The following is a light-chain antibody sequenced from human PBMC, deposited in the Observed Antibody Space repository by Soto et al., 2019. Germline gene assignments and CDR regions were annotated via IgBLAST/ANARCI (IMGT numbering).Light chain of an antibody. CDR1: SSDVGGYNY. CDR2: DVS. J-gene: IGLJ2*01. Sequence: QSVLTQPASVSGSPGQSITISCTGTSSDVGGYNYVSWYQQHPGKAPKLMIYDVSNRPSGGSNRFAGSKSGNMASLTISVLQAEDEADYYCSSYTSSLWVFGGGTKLTVL. CDR3: SSYTSSLWV. V-gene: IGLV2-14*01.